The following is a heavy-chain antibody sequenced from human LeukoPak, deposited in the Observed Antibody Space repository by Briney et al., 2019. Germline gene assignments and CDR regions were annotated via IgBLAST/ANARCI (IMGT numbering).Heavy chain of an antibody. CDR1: GGSISSGDYY. CDR3: AREPRDSGQNDY. V-gene: IGHV4-30-4*01. CDR2: IYYSGST. J-gene: IGHJ4*02. D-gene: IGHD1-14*01. Sequence: SETLSLTCTVSGGSISSGDYYWSWIRQPPGKGLEWIGYIYYSGSTYYNPSLKSRVTISVDTSKNQFSLKLSSVTAADTAVYYCAREPRDSGQNDYWGQGTLVTVYS.